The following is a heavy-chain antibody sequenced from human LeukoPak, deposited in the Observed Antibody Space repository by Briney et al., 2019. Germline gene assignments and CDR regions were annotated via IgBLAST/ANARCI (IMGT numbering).Heavy chain of an antibody. D-gene: IGHD1-1*01. V-gene: IGHV3-23*01. CDR1: GFKFDDYG. CDR3: AKGGTAEEWFDP. J-gene: IGHJ5*02. CDR2: ISGNGGST. Sequence: PGGSLRLSCAASGFKFDDYGMSWVRQAPGKGLEWVSAISGNGGSTYYADSVKGRFTISRDNSKNTLYLQMNSLRAEDTAVYYCAKGGTAEEWFDPWGQGTLVTVSS.